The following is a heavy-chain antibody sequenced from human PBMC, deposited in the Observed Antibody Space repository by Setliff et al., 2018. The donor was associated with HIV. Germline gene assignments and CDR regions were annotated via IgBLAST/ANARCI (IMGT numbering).Heavy chain of an antibody. J-gene: IGHJ4*02. CDR3: ATSPAAVTPRYFDF. V-gene: IGHV3-74*01. CDR2: IDSDGSDT. CDR1: GFTFDNYG. Sequence: GGSLRLSCAASGFTFDNYGMTWVRQAPGKGRVWVSRIDSDGSDTDYADSVRGRFTISRDNAKNILYLQLTSLRAEDTAVYYCATSPAAVTPRYFDFWGQGTLVTVSS. D-gene: IGHD4-17*01.